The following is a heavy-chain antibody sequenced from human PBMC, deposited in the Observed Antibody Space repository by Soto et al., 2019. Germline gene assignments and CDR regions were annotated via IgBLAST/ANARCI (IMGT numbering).Heavy chain of an antibody. CDR2: INAGNGNT. CDR1: GYTFTDYV. D-gene: IGHD4-4*01. CDR3: AREKLRTTLSSYNWFDP. J-gene: IGHJ5*02. V-gene: IGHV1-3*01. Sequence: ASVKVSCKASGYTFTDYVIHWVRQAPGQGLEWMGWINAGNGNTKYSQKFQGRVTIVRDTSANTAHMELSSLRSEDTAVYYCAREKLRTTLSSYNWFDPWGQGTLVTVSS.